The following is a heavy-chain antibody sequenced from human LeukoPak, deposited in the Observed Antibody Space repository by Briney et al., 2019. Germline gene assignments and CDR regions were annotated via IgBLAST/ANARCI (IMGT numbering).Heavy chain of an antibody. D-gene: IGHD3-22*01. V-gene: IGHV3-48*03. CDR1: GFTFSSYE. CDR2: ISSSGSTI. CDR3: ARRGYSDSSGYDY. Sequence: GGSLRLSCAASGFTFSSYEMNWVRQAPGKGLEWVSYISSSGSTIYYADSVKGRFTISRDNAKNSLYLQMNSLRAEDTAVYYCARRGYSDSSGYDYWGQGTLVTVSS. J-gene: IGHJ4*02.